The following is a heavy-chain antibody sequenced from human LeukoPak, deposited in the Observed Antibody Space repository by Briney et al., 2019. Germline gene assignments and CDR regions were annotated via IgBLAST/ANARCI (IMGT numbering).Heavy chain of an antibody. CDR2: IYYSGST. V-gene: IGHV4-59*01. CDR1: GGSISSYY. Sequence: SETLSLTCTVPGGSISSYYWSWIRQPPGKGLEWIGDIYYSGSTNYNPSLKSRVTISVDTSKNQFSLKLSSVTAADTAVYYCARAMNIRPPGSYYFDYWGQGTLVTVSS. D-gene: IGHD1-14*01. J-gene: IGHJ4*02. CDR3: ARAMNIRPPGSYYFDY.